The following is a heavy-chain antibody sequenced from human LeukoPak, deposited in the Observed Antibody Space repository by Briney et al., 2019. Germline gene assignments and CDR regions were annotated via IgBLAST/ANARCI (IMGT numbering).Heavy chain of an antibody. Sequence: GRSLGLSCAASGFTFSSYGMHWVRQAPGKELEWVAVIWYDGSNKYYADSVKGRFTISRDNSKNTLYLQMNSLRAEDTAVYYCARDRGNSRFDPWGQGTLVTVSS. CDR3: ARDRGNSRFDP. V-gene: IGHV3-33*01. J-gene: IGHJ5*02. D-gene: IGHD3-10*01. CDR2: IWYDGSNK. CDR1: GFTFSSYG.